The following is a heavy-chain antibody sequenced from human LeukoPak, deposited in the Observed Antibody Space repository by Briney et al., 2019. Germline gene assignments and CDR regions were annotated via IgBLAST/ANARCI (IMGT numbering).Heavy chain of an antibody. D-gene: IGHD2-2*01. CDR2: ISGSGGST. CDR3: ARDLRLLDRSSTSCYAFDI. Sequence: GGSLRLSCAASGFTFSSYAMSWVRQAPGKGLEWDSAISGSGGSTYYADSVKGRFTISRDNAKNSLYLQMNSLRAEDTAVYYCARDLRLLDRSSTSCYAFDIWGQGTMVTVSS. CDR1: GFTFSSYA. V-gene: IGHV3-23*01. J-gene: IGHJ3*02.